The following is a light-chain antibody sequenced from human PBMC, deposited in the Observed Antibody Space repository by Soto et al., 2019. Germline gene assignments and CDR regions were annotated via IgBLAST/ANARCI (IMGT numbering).Light chain of an antibody. CDR3: GSYTSSRIYV. J-gene: IGLJ1*01. CDR1: SSDVGGYNY. CDR2: EVS. Sequence: QSVLAQPASVSVSPGQSITISCTGTSSDVGGYNYVPWYQQHPGKAPKLMIYEVSNRPSGVSDRFSGSKSGNTASLTISGLQAEDEADYHCGSYTSSRIYVFGAGTKVTVL. V-gene: IGLV2-14*01.